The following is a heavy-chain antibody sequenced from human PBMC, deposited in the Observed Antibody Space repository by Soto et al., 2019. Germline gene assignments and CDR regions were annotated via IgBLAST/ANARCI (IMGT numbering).Heavy chain of an antibody. CDR3: ARDPSVVVVAATPFYYCGMDV. CDR1: GFTFSSYW. D-gene: IGHD2-15*01. Sequence: EVQLVESGGGLVQPGGSLRLSCAASGFTFSSYWMSWVRQAPGKGLEWVSNIKQDGSEKYYVDSVKGRFTISRDNAKNSLYVQRNSLRAEDTAVYYCARDPSVVVVAATPFYYCGMDVWGEGTPGSVSA. CDR2: IKQDGSEK. V-gene: IGHV3-7*01. J-gene: IGHJ6*04.